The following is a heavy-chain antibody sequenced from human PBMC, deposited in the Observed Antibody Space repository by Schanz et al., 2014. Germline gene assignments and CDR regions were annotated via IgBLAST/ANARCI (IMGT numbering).Heavy chain of an antibody. V-gene: IGHV1-69*02. D-gene: IGHD3-16*01. CDR1: GGTLDTYK. Sequence: QDQLLQSGAAVKKPGSSVRVSCKASGGTLDTYKIAWVRQVPGQGLEWMGRIIPFLAVSNYAQDFQGRVTFTADRATSTVHMGWRSLRSEDTGLYYCARAGRGYAYPLNSYPMDVWGQGTTVIVSS. CDR3: ARAGRGYAYPLNSYPMDV. CDR2: IIPFLAVS. J-gene: IGHJ6*02.